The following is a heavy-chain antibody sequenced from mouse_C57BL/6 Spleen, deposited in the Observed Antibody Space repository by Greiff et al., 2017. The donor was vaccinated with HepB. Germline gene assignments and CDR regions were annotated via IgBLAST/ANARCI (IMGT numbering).Heavy chain of an antibody. CDR3: ARYYAMDY. Sequence: VQLKQSGPELVKPGASVKISCKASGYSFTGYYMNWVKQSPEKSLEWIGEINPSTGGTTYNQKFKAKATLTVDKSSSTAYMQLKSLTSEDSAVYYCARYYAMDYWGQGTSVTVSS. CDR1: GYSFTGYY. CDR2: INPSTGGT. V-gene: IGHV1-42*01. J-gene: IGHJ4*01.